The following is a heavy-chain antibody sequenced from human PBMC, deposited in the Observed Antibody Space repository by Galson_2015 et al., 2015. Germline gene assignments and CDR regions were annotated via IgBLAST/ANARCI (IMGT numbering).Heavy chain of an antibody. D-gene: IGHD2-15*01. V-gene: IGHV1-69*13. CDR1: GGTFSIFA. J-gene: IGHJ4*02. CDR3: ATSNADVYCSGGSCYPDS. CDR2: LLPIYGTP. Sequence: SVKVSCKASGGTFSIFAISWVRQAPGQRLEWMGGLLPIYGTPNYAQKFQGRVTITADESTSTAYMELSSLTSEDTAVFYCATSNADVYCSGGSCYPDSWGQGTLVTVSS.